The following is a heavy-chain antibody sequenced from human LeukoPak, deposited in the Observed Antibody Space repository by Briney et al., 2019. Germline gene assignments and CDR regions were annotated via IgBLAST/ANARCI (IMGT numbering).Heavy chain of an antibody. Sequence: PGGSLRLSCAASGFTFSSYWMSWVRQAPGKGLEWVSNIKQDGSEKYYVDSVKGRFTISRDNAKNTLYLQMNSLRAEDTAVYYGAREAPPGGWFDPWGQGTLVTVSS. CDR3: AREAPPGGWFDP. CDR1: GFTFSSYW. CDR2: IKQDGSEK. J-gene: IGHJ5*02. V-gene: IGHV3-7*01. D-gene: IGHD3-10*01.